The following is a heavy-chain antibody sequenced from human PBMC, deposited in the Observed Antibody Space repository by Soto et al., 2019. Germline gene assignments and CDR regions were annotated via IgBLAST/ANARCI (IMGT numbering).Heavy chain of an antibody. CDR3: ARVGITTFGVAGQGNWFDP. Sequence: SETLSLTCTVSGVSISSGAYYWSWIRQHPGKGLEWIGYIYYSGSTNYNPSLKSRVSISVDTSKNQISLKLSSVTAADTAMFYCARVGITTFGVAGQGNWFDPWGQGTLVTVSS. CDR1: GVSISSGAYY. J-gene: IGHJ5*02. D-gene: IGHD3-3*01. CDR2: IYYSGST. V-gene: IGHV4-31*03.